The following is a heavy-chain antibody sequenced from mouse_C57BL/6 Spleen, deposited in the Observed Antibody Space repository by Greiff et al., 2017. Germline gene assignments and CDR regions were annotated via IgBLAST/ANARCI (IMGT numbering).Heavy chain of an antibody. CDR1: GFTFSNYW. CDR2: IRLKSDNYAT. CDR3: TPLAY. J-gene: IGHJ3*01. V-gene: IGHV6-3*01. Sequence: VQLKESGGGLVQPGGSMKLSCVASGFTFSNYWMNWVRQSPEKGLEWVAQIRLKSDNYATHYAESVKGRFTISRDDSKSSVYLQMNNLRAEDTGIYYCTPLAYWGQGTLVTVSA.